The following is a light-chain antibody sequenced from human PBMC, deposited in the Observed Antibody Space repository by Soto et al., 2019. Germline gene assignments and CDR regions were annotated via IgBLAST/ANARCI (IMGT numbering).Light chain of an antibody. CDR3: SSYTRRSTLLYV. CDR1: SSDVGGYNY. Sequence: QSVLTQPASVSGSPGQSITISCTGTSSDVGGYNYVSWYQQHPGKAPKLMIYDVSNRPSGVSNRFSGSKSGNTASLTISGLQAEDEADYYCSSYTRRSTLLYVFGTGTKVTVL. CDR2: DVS. J-gene: IGLJ1*01. V-gene: IGLV2-14*01.